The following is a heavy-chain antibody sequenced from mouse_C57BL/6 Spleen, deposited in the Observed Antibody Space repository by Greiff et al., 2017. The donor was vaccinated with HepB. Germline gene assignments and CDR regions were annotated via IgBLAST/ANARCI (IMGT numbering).Heavy chain of an antibody. CDR3: AKNGYYGSSGPYAMDY. J-gene: IGHJ4*01. Sequence: VQLVESGPGLVQPSQSLSITCTVSGFSLTSYGVHWVRQSPGKGLEWLGVIWRGGSTDYNAAFMSRLSITKDNSKSQVFFKMNSLQADDTAIYYCAKNGYYGSSGPYAMDYWGQGTSVTVSS. D-gene: IGHD1-1*01. CDR1: GFSLTSYG. CDR2: IWRGGST. V-gene: IGHV2-5*01.